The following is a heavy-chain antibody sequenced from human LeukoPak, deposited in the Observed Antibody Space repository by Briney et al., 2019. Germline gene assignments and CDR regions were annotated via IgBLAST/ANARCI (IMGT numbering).Heavy chain of an antibody. Sequence: GASVKVSCKASGGTFSSYAISWVRQAPGQGLEWMGRIIPILGIANYAQKFQGRVTITADKSTSTAYMELSSLRSEDTAVYYCARDYGEWFGEFPPPDYGGQEPLVTVPS. CDR3: ARDYGEWFGEFPPPDY. D-gene: IGHD3-10*01. J-gene: IGHJ4*02. CDR1: GGTFSSYA. V-gene: IGHV1-69*04. CDR2: IIPILGIA.